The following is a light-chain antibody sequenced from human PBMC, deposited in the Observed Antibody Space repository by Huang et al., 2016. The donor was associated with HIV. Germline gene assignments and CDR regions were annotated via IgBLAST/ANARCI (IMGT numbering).Light chain of an antibody. J-gene: IGKJ2*01. CDR1: QDISNY. CDR3: QHYDDPYT. Sequence: DIQMTQSPSSLSASVGDRVTITCQASQDISNYLSWYQHKPGRAPKPLIFDASGLETGVPSRFSGSGSGTYFTLTIASLQPEDVATYYCQHYDDPYTFGQGTKLEIK. CDR2: DAS. V-gene: IGKV1-33*01.